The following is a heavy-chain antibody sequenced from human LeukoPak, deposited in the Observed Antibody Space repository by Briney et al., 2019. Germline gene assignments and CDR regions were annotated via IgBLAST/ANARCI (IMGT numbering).Heavy chain of an antibody. J-gene: IGHJ4*02. CDR2: IYSTGST. CDR1: GGSISSYY. CDR3: ARQIASAGTAGFDF. D-gene: IGHD6-13*01. V-gene: IGHV4-4*07. Sequence: SETLSLTCTVSGGSISSYYWSWIRQPAGKGLEWIGRIYSTGSTNYNPSLKSRVTMSVDTSKNQFSLRLRSVTAADTAVYYRARQIASAGTAGFDFWGQGALVTVSS.